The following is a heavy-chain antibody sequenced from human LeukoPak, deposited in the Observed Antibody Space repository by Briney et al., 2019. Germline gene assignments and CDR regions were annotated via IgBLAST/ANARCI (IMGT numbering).Heavy chain of an antibody. Sequence: EASVKVSCKASGYTFTNSYIHWVRQAPGQVLEWMGLINPDGGNTNYAQNFQGRVTMTTDTSTSTAYMELRSLRSDDTAVYYCARDRAAAGDWYFDLWGRGTLVTVSS. CDR2: INPDGGNT. D-gene: IGHD6-13*01. V-gene: IGHV1-46*01. CDR3: ARDRAAAGDWYFDL. CDR1: GYTFTNSY. J-gene: IGHJ2*01.